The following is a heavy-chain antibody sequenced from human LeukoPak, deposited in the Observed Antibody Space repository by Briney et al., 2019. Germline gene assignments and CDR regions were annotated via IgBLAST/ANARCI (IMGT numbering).Heavy chain of an antibody. CDR1: GGSVSGGNYY. CDR3: TRTGSTGGY. CDR2: IHYSGST. D-gene: IGHD1-7*01. V-gene: IGHV4-61*01. J-gene: IGHJ4*02. Sequence: PSETLSLTSTVSGGSVSGGNYYCSWIRQSPGKGLEWIGYIHYSGSTVYNPSLKSRVTMSIDTSKNQFSLNLSSATAADTAVYYCTRTGSTGGYWGQGTLVTVSS.